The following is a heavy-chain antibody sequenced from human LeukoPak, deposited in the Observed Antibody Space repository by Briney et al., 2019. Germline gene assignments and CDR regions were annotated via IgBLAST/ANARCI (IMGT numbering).Heavy chain of an antibody. CDR1: GYTFTVYY. J-gene: IGHJ4*02. CDR2: INPNSGGT. CDR3: ARDGKETADRNTALDY. D-gene: IGHD2-21*02. V-gene: IGHV1-2*06. Sequence: ASVKVSCKASGYTFTVYYIHWVRQARGQGGEGMGRINPNSGGTNYAQMFQGRVTMTRDTSISTAYIELSRLSSDDTAVYYCARDGKETADRNTALDYWGQGSLVTVSS.